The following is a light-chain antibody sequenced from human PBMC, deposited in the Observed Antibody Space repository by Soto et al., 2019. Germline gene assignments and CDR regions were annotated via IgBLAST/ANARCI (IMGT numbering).Light chain of an antibody. Sequence: EIVLTQSPGSLSLSPGERATLSCRASQSVDSTFFAWYQKKPVQAPRLLLYGASKSATGVPDRFSGSGSGTDFTLIISRLEPEDFAVYYCQQYMSSVTFGQGTKVEIK. J-gene: IGKJ1*01. CDR2: GAS. CDR3: QQYMSSVT. V-gene: IGKV3-20*01. CDR1: QSVDSTF.